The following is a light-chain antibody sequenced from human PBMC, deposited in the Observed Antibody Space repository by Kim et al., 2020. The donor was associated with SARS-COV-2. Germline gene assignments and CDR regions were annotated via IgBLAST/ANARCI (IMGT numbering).Light chain of an antibody. CDR1: SSDVGGYNY. CDR3: SSYTSSSTLYVV. V-gene: IGLV2-14*03. Sequence: QSALTQPASVSGSPGQSITISCTGTSSDVGGYNYVSWYQQHPGKAPKLMIYDVSNRPSGVSNRFSGSKSGNTASLTISGLQAEDVADYYCSSYTSSSTLYVVFGGGTQLTVL. J-gene: IGLJ2*01. CDR2: DVS.